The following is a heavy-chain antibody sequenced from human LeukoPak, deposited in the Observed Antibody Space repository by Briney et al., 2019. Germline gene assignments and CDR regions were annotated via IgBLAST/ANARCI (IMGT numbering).Heavy chain of an antibody. CDR3: ARVRPYDYVWGSYRPLGY. D-gene: IGHD3-16*02. J-gene: IGHJ4*02. CDR1: GYTFTSYD. Sequence: GASVKVSCKASGYTFTSYDINWVRQATGQGLEWMGWMNPNSGNTGYAQKFQGRVTMTRNTSISTAYMELSSLRSEDTAVYCCARVRPYDYVWGSYRPLGYWGQGTLVTVSS. CDR2: MNPNSGNT. V-gene: IGHV1-8*01.